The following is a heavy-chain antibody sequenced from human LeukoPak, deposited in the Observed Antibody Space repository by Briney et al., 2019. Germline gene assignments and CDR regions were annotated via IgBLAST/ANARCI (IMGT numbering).Heavy chain of an antibody. V-gene: IGHV3-23*01. D-gene: IGHD5-12*01. Sequence: GGSLRLSCAASGFTLSSYAMSWVRQGPGKGVEWVSAISVSGNTYHAGSVKGRFTISRDNSRNTLYLQMNSLRAEDTAVYYCARGRGEWLGRFDYWGQGSLVAVSS. J-gene: IGHJ4*02. CDR2: ISVSGNT. CDR3: ARGRGEWLGRFDY. CDR1: GFTLSSYA.